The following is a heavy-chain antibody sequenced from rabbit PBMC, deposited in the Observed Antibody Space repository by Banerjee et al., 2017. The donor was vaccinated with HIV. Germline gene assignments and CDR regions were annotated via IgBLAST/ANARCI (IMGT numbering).Heavy chain of an antibody. CDR3: ARDLGYADSNYHSL. Sequence: QEQLEESGGDLVKPEGSLTLTCTASGFSFSNKYVMCWVRQAPGKGLEWIGIIYAGKGSIDYASWVNGRFTISSDNAQNTVDLQMNSLIAADTATYFCARDLGYADSNYHSLWGPGTLVTVS. CDR2: IYAGKGSI. V-gene: IGHV1S45*01. CDR1: GFSFSNKYV. J-gene: IGHJ4*01. D-gene: IGHD8-1*01.